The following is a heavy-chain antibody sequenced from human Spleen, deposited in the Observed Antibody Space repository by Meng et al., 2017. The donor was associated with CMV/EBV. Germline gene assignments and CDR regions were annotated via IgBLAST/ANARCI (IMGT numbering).Heavy chain of an antibody. CDR1: GYTFTDYY. D-gene: IGHD6-13*01. Sequence: ASVKVSCKASGYTFTDYYIHWVRQATGQGLEWMGWMNPNSGNTGYAQKFQGRVTMTRNTSISTAYMELSSLRSEDTAVYYCARSDFSSWYSSFDYWGQGTLVTVSS. CDR2: MNPNSGNT. CDR3: ARSDFSSWYSSFDY. J-gene: IGHJ4*02. V-gene: IGHV1-8*02.